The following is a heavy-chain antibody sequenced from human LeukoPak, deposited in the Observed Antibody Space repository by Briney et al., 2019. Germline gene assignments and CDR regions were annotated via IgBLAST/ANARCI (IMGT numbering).Heavy chain of an antibody. CDR2: IYYSGST. CDR1: GGSISSSSYY. Sequence: SETLSLTCTVSGGSISSSSYYWGWIRQPPGKGLEWIGSIYYSGSTYYNPSLKSRVTISVDTSKNQFSLKLSSVTAADTAVYYCARHKRSSSGSPSWFDPWGQGTLVTVSS. J-gene: IGHJ5*02. D-gene: IGHD6-13*01. CDR3: ARHKRSSSGSPSWFDP. V-gene: IGHV4-39*01.